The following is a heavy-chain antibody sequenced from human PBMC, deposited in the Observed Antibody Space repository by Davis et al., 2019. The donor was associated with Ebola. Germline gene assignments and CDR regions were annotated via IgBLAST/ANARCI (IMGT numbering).Heavy chain of an antibody. CDR1: GGSISPHY. CDR3: ARRLGMEGLDV. J-gene: IGHJ6*02. D-gene: IGHD3-16*01. V-gene: IGHV4-59*11. Sequence: SETLSLTCTVSGGSISPHYWSWIRQIPGKGLEWIGYVYYSGSANYNPSLKSRASISLDTSKKQFSLNLNSVTAADTAVYYCARRLGMEGLDVWGQGTTVTVSS. CDR2: VYYSGSA.